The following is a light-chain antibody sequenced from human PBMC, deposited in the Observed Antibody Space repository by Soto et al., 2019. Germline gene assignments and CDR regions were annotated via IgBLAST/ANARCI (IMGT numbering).Light chain of an antibody. Sequence: DIVLTQSPGTLSLSPGDRATLSCRASQSVTDNYLAWYQQKPGQAPRLLIYGASSRATGIPDRFSGSGSGTDFTLTISRLEPEDFAVYYCQQYVHSPRGLFGQGTKLEI. J-gene: IGKJ2*01. CDR2: GAS. CDR1: QSVTDNY. V-gene: IGKV3-20*01. CDR3: QQYVHSPRGL.